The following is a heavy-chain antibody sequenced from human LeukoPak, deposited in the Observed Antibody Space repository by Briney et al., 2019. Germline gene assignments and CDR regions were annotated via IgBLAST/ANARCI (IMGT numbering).Heavy chain of an antibody. CDR2: ISGSGGST. D-gene: IGHD3-3*01. CDR3: AKDQPSGYLYYYYGMDV. Sequence: GGSLRLSCAASGSTFSSYAMSWVRQAPGKGLEWVSAISGSGGSTYYADSVKGRFTISRDNSKNTLYLQMNSLRAEDTAVYYCAKDQPSGYLYYYYGMDVWGQGTTVTVSS. V-gene: IGHV3-23*01. CDR1: GSTFSSYA. J-gene: IGHJ6*02.